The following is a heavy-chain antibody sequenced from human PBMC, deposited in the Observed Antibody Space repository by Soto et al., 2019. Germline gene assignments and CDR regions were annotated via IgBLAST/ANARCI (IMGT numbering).Heavy chain of an antibody. Sequence: SETLSLTCAVSGGSLGSSAYYWGWIRQAPGKGLEWVGSVNYSGNTYYNPSLKSRVTISVDTSRNQLSLKLSSVTAADTALYYCSRRAPEGFDPWGQGTLVTVSS. J-gene: IGHJ5*02. CDR1: GGSLGSSAYY. CDR2: VNYSGNT. V-gene: IGHV4-39*01. CDR3: SRRAPEGFDP.